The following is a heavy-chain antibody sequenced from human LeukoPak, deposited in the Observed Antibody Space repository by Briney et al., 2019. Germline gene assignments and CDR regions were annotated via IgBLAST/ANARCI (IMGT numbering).Heavy chain of an antibody. CDR1: SGSISSGAYY. CDR3: ARDYGDHRVDY. V-gene: IGHV4-39*06. D-gene: IGHD4-17*01. CDR2: IHYSGKT. Sequence: SETLSLTCTVYSGSISSGAYYWGWIRQPPGKGLEWIGTIHYSGKTYYNPSLKSRITISIDTSKKQFALKLSSVTAADTAVYYCARDYGDHRVDYWGQGTLVTVSS. J-gene: IGHJ4*02.